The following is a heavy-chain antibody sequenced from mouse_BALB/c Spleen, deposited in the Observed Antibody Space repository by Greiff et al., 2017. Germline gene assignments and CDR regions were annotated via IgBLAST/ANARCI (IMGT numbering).Heavy chain of an antibody. CDR2: ISNGGGST. CDR1: GFTFSSYT. J-gene: IGHJ3*01. CDR3: ARTRGAY. V-gene: IGHV5-12-2*01. Sequence: EVQLVESGGGLVQPGGSLKLSCAASGFTFSSYTMSWVRQTPEKRLEWVAYISNGGGSTYYPDTVKGRFTISRDNAKNTLYLQMSSLKSEDTAMYYCARTRGAYWGQGTLVTVSA.